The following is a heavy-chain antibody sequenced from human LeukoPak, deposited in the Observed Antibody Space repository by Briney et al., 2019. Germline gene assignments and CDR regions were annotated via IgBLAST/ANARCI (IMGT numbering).Heavy chain of an antibody. D-gene: IGHD3-10*01. CDR1: GYSISSGYY. CDR2: IYHSGST. J-gene: IGHJ4*02. V-gene: IGHV4-38-2*01. Sequence: PSETLSLTCAVSGYSISSGYYWGWIRQPPGKGLEWIGSIYHSGSTYYNPSLKSRVTISVDTSKNQFSLKLSSVTAADTAVYYCARTFSMVRGGIGGFLHYWGQGTLVTVSS. CDR3: ARTFSMVRGGIGGFLHY.